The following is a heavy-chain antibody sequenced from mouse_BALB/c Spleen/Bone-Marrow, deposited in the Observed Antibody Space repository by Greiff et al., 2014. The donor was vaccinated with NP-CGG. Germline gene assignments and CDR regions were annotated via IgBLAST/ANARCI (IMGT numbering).Heavy chain of an antibody. J-gene: IGHJ2*01. Sequence: EVQLVESGPELVKPGASMKISCKASGYSFTGYTMNWVKQSHGKNLEWIGLINPYNGGTSYNQKFKGKATLTVDKSSSTAYMELPSLTSEDSAVYYCARGIYYGYKDFDYWGQGTTLTVSS. D-gene: IGHD1-2*01. V-gene: IGHV1-18*01. CDR2: INPYNGGT. CDR3: ARGIYYGYKDFDY. CDR1: GYSFTGYT.